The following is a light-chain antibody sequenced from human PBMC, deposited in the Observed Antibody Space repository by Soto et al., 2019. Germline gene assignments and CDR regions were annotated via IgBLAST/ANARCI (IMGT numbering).Light chain of an antibody. CDR3: QSHDNSLSDAV. CDR2: GNS. J-gene: IGLJ2*01. V-gene: IGLV1-40*01. CDR1: SSNIGAGHD. Sequence: QSVLTQPPSVSGAPGQRVTISCTGSSSNIGAGHDVHWYQHIPGTAPKLLIYGNSNRPSGVPDRFSGSKSGTSASLAITGLQAEDEADYYCQSHDNSLSDAVFGGGTKLTVL.